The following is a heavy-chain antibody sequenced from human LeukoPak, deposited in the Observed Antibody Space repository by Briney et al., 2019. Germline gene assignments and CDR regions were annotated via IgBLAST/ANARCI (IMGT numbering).Heavy chain of an antibody. Sequence: ASVKVSCKASGYSFTDYYIHWVRQAPGQGLEWMGWINPFSGGTKYAQKFQGWVTMTRDTSISTAYMELSRLTSDDTAVYYCATDLRGSSGWSDYWGQGTLVTVSS. V-gene: IGHV1-2*04. CDR1: GYSFTDYY. CDR3: ATDLRGSSGWSDY. J-gene: IGHJ4*02. CDR2: INPFSGGT. D-gene: IGHD6-19*01.